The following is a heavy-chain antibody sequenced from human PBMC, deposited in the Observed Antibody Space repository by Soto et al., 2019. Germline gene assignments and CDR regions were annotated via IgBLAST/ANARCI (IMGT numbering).Heavy chain of an antibody. Sequence: PSETPSLTCTVSGGSISSGDYYWSWIRQPPGKGLEWIGYIYYSGSTYYNPSLKSRVTISVDTSKNQFSLKLSSVTAADTAVYYCARAGDYYGSGTLEFDPWGQGTLVTVSS. CDR3: ARAGDYYGSGTLEFDP. V-gene: IGHV4-30-4*01. J-gene: IGHJ5*02. CDR1: GGSISSGDYY. CDR2: IYYSGST. D-gene: IGHD3-10*01.